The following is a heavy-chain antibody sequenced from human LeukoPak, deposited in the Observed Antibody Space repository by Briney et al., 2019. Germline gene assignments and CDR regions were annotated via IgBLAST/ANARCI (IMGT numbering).Heavy chain of an antibody. Sequence: EASVKVSCKASGGTFSSYAISWVRQAPGQGLEWMGGIIPIFGTANYAQKFQGRVTITTDESTSTAYMELSSLRSEDTAVYYCARDLGEYSSSRRAFDIWGQGTMVTVSS. J-gene: IGHJ3*02. CDR2: IIPIFGTA. CDR1: GGTFSSYA. V-gene: IGHV1-69*05. D-gene: IGHD6-6*01. CDR3: ARDLGEYSSSRRAFDI.